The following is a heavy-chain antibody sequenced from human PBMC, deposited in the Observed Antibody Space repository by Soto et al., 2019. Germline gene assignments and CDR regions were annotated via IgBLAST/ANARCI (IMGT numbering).Heavy chain of an antibody. CDR2: ISSSSYI. J-gene: IGHJ3*02. V-gene: IGHV3-21*01. D-gene: IGHD6-13*01. CDR1: GFTFSSYS. Sequence: VGSLRLSCAASGFTFSSYSMNWVRRAPGKGLEWVSSISSSSYIYYADSVKGRFTISRDNAKNSLYLQMNSLRAEDTAVYYCARDPEWQQLADAFDIWGQGTMVTVSS. CDR3: ARDPEWQQLADAFDI.